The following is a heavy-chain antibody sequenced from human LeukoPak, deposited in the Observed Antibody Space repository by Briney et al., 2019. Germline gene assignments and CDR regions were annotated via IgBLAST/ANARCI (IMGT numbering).Heavy chain of an antibody. CDR3: ARHLGGSSWFAP. CDR2: IYYSGNT. Sequence: KPSETLSLTCTVSGGYISTNNYYWAWIRQPPGKGLEWIGHIYYSGNTYYNPSLKSRVTISVDTSKNQFSLKLSSVTAADTAVYYCARHLGGSSWFAPWGQGTLVTVSS. J-gene: IGHJ5*02. CDR1: GGYISTNNYY. D-gene: IGHD6-6*01. V-gene: IGHV4-39*01.